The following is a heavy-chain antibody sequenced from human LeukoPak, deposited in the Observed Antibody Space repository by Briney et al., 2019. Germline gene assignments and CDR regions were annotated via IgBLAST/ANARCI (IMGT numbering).Heavy chain of an antibody. V-gene: IGHV3-7*01. CDR3: ARDSNRPYYYDSSGYGGAFDI. Sequence: PGGSLRLSCAASGFTFSSYWMSWVRQAPGKGLEWVANIKQDGSEKYYVDSVKGRFTISRDNAKNSLYLQMNSLRAEDTAVYYCARDSNRPYYYDSSGYGGAFDIWGQGTMVTVSS. CDR2: IKQDGSEK. D-gene: IGHD3-22*01. CDR1: GFTFSSYW. J-gene: IGHJ3*02.